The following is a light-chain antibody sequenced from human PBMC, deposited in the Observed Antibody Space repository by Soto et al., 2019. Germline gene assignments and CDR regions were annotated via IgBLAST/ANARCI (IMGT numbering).Light chain of an antibody. Sequence: SYELTQPPSVSVAPGQTARITCGGNNIGSKSVHWYQQKPGQAPVLVVYNDNDRPSGIPEGFSGSNSGHTATLTISRVEAGDEADSYCQVWDSSSDHYVFGTGTKLTVL. CDR3: QVWDSSSDHYV. V-gene: IGLV3-21*02. CDR1: NIGSKS. J-gene: IGLJ1*01. CDR2: NDN.